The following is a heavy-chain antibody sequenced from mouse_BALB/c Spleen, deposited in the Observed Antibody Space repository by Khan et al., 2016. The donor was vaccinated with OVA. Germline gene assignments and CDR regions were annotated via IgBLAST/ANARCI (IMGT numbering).Heavy chain of an antibody. CDR3: ARDRYDYFDY. J-gene: IGHJ2*01. V-gene: IGHV9-2-1*01. D-gene: IGHD2-14*01. Sequence: VQLVESGPELKKPGETVKISCKASGYTFTDYSMHWVKQAPGKGLKWMGWINTETGEPTYADDFKGRFAFSLETSASTAYLQINNLKNEDTATYFCARDRYDYFDYWGQGTTLTVSS. CDR2: INTETGEP. CDR1: GYTFTDYS.